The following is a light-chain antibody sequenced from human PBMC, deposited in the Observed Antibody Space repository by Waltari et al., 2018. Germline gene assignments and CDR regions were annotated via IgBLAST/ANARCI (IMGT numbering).Light chain of an antibody. CDR1: SSDVGGYNY. CDR3: CSYAGSYVV. Sequence: QSALTQPRSLSGSPGQSVTISCTRTSSDVGGYNYVSWYQQHPGKAPKLMIYDVSKRPSGVPDRFSGSKSGNTASLTISGLQAEDEADYYCCSYAGSYVVFGGGTKLTVL. CDR2: DVS. J-gene: IGLJ2*01. V-gene: IGLV2-11*01.